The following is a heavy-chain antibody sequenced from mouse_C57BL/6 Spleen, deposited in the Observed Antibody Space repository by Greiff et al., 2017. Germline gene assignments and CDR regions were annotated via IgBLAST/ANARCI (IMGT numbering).Heavy chain of an antibody. J-gene: IGHJ2*01. Sequence: EVQRVESGGGLVKPGGSLKLSCAASGFTFSDYGMHWVRQAPETGLAWVAYISSGSSTIYYADTVKGRLPISRDNAKNTLFLQMTSLRSEDAAMYYCARGANWDEGYFDYWGQGTTLTVSS. CDR2: ISSGSSTI. CDR3: ARGANWDEGYFDY. V-gene: IGHV5-17*01. D-gene: IGHD4-1*01. CDR1: GFTFSDYG.